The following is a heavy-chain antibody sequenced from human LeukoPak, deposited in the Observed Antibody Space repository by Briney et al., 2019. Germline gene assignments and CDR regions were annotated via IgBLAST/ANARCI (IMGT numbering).Heavy chain of an antibody. CDR3: ATSRLDYDSSGYRTTFDY. CDR2: LDPEDGET. J-gene: IGHJ4*02. D-gene: IGHD3-22*01. CDR1: GYTLAELS. Sequence: ASVKVSCKVSGYTLAELSMDWVRQAPGQGLEWMGGLDPEDGETIYAQKFQGRVTMTGDTSTDTAYMELSSLRSEDTAVYYCATSRLDYDSSGYRTTFDYWGQGTLVTVSS. V-gene: IGHV1-24*01.